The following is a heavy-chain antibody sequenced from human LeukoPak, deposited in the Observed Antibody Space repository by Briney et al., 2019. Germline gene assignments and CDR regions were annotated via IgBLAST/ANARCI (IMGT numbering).Heavy chain of an antibody. D-gene: IGHD4-17*01. V-gene: IGHV5-51*03. CDR1: GYSFTSYW. CDR3: ARYAKYGDYLNWFDP. J-gene: IGHJ5*02. Sequence: GESLKISCKGSGYSFTSYWIGWVRQMPGKGLEWMGIIYPGDSDTRYSPSFQGQVTISADKSISTAYLQWSSLEASDTAMYYCARYAKYGDYLNWFDPWGQGTLVTVSS. CDR2: IYPGDSDT.